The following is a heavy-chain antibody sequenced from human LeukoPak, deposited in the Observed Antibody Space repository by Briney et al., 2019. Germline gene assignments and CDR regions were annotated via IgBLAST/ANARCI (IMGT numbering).Heavy chain of an antibody. D-gene: IGHD4-23*01. J-gene: IGHJ4*02. CDR1: GFSFSSYG. Sequence: PGGSLRLSCAASGFSFSSYGMHWVRQAPGKGLEWVAFIHYDGTNKHYVDSVRGRFTISRDNSKNTLYLQMNSLRAEDTALYYCAKDPKWGLRGYYFDYWGQGTLVTVSS. CDR2: IHYDGTNK. CDR3: AKDPKWGLRGYYFDY. V-gene: IGHV3-30*02.